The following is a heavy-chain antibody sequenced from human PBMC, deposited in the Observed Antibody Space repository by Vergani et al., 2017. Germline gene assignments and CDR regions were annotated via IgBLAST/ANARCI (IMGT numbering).Heavy chain of an antibody. CDR1: GYTLSRYS. D-gene: IGHD6-19*01. CDR2: INTDTGNP. Sequence: QVQLVHSGSELKKPGASVKVSCKASGYTLSRYSIYWVRQAPGQGLEWMGWINTDTGNPAYAHGVRGRFVFSLDTSVNTAYLQINNLKSDDTAVYYWAKDTLGAVYLHYGGQGPLVTVSS. J-gene: IGHJ4*02. V-gene: IGHV7-4-1*02. CDR3: AKDTLGAVYLHY.